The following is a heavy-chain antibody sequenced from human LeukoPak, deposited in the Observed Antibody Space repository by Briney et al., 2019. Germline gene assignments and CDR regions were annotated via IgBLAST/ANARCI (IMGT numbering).Heavy chain of an antibody. CDR1: GGSISSSSYY. J-gene: IGHJ4*02. Sequence: SETLSLTCTVSGGSISSSSYYWGWIRQPPGKGLEWIGSIYYSGSTYYNPSLKSRVTISVDTSKNQFSLKLSSVTAADTAVYYCAREGRRAAAGFDYWGQGPLVTVSS. D-gene: IGHD6-13*01. CDR2: IYYSGST. CDR3: AREGRRAAAGFDY. V-gene: IGHV4-39*02.